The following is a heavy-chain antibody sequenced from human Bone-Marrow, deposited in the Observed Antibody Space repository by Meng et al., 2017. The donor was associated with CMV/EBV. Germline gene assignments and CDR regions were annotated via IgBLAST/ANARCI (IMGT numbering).Heavy chain of an antibody. V-gene: IGHV1-69*06. CDR3: AAKIDITYFDF. Sequence: SVKVSCKTSGDTFSSYNIRWVRQAPGQGLKLGGIIPIFGTTNYAQRFQGRVTMTGDTSTSTIYMELNSLRSEDTAVYFCAAKIDITYFDFWGQGTLVTVSS. CDR2: IIPIFGTT. CDR1: GDTFSSYN. J-gene: IGHJ4*02. D-gene: IGHD1-14*01.